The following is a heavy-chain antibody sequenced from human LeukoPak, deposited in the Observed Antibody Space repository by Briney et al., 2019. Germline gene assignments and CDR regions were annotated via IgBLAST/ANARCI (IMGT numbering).Heavy chain of an antibody. D-gene: IGHD3-10*01. V-gene: IGHV4-30-2*01. J-gene: IGHJ3*02. CDR2: IYHSGST. Sequence: SQTLSLTCAVSSGSISSGGYSWSWIRQPPGKGLEWIGYIYHSGSTYYNPSLKSRVTISVDRSKNQFSLKLSSVTAADTAVYYCARGGGFGELMKNAFDIWGQGTMVTVSS. CDR3: ARGGGFGELMKNAFDI. CDR1: SGSISSGGYS.